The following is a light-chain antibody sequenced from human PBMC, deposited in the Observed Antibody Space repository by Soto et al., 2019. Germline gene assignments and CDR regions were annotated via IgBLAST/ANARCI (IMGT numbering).Light chain of an antibody. CDR1: QDIDSW. J-gene: IGKJ1*01. CDR2: AAS. Sequence: DIQMTQSPSSVSASVGDRVTITCRASQDIDSWLAWYQQKKGKAPKILIYAASSLQSGVPSRFRGSGSGTDFTFTISRLQPEDFETYYCQQGSTFPWTFGQGTKVDIK. CDR3: QQGSTFPWT. V-gene: IGKV1-12*01.